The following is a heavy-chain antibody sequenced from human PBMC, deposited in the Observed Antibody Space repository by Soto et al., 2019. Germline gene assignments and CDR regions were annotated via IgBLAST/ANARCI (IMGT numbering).Heavy chain of an antibody. CDR2: ISGGGGNS. V-gene: IGHV3-23*01. CDR1: GFTFSSYA. CDR3: ARALVVWFWYGMDV. Sequence: EVQLLESGGGLIQPGGSLRLSCTASGFTFSSYAMSWVRQAPGKGLEWVSSISGGGGNSYYADSVKGRGTIARVNSKITLYLHVNSLRADDTAVYYCARALVVWFWYGMDVWGQGTSVTVSS. J-gene: IGHJ6*01. D-gene: IGHD2-15*01.